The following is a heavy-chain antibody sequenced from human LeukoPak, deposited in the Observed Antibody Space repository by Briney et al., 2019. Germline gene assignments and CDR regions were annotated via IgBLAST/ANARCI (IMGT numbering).Heavy chain of an antibody. Sequence: SETLSLTCTVSGGSVASGSYYWSWIRQPPGKGLEWIGYIYYSGTTNYNPSLKSRVSISVDTSKNQFSLKLRSVTAADTAVYYCARGREYSSSWYALGYWGQGTLVTVSS. CDR2: IYYSGTT. CDR3: ARGREYSSSWYALGY. J-gene: IGHJ4*02. CDR1: GGSVASGSYY. V-gene: IGHV4-61*01. D-gene: IGHD6-13*01.